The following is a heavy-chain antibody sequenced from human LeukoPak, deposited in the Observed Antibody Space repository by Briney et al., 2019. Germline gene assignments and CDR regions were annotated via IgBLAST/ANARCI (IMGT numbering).Heavy chain of an antibody. D-gene: IGHD6-6*01. CDR1: GGSFSGYY. J-gene: IGHJ4*02. CDR3: ARGGNSSSSLFDY. V-gene: IGHV4-34*01. Sequence: ASETLSLTCAVYGGSFSGYYWSWIRQPPGKGLEWIGEINHSGSTNYNPSLKSRVTISVDTSKNQFSLKLSSVTAADTAVYYCARGGNSSSSLFDYWGQGTLVTVSS. CDR2: INHSGST.